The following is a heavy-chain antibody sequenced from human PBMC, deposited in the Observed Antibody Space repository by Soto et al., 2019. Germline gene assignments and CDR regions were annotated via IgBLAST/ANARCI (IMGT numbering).Heavy chain of an antibody. CDR3: AKERMSDYAYDY. CDR2: ISYDGSNK. V-gene: IGHV3-30*18. CDR1: GFTFSSYG. J-gene: IGHJ4*02. D-gene: IGHD4-17*01. Sequence: GGSLRLSCAASGFTFSSYGMHWVRQAPGKGLEWVAVISYDGSNKYYADSVKGRFTISRDNSKNTLYLQMNSLRAEDTAVYYCAKERMSDYAYDYWGQGTQVTVSS.